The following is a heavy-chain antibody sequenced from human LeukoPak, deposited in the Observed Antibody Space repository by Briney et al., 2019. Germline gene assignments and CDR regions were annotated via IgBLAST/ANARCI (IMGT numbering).Heavy chain of an antibody. CDR3: ARDPRTVRI. CDR2: TSGSGDDT. Sequence: GGSQRLSCVASGFTFSSYGMDWVRQAPGKGLEWLSYTSGSGDDTNYADSVRGRFTISRDNAKNSLYLQMNSLRVEDTAVYYCARDPRTVRIWGQGTLVTVSS. CDR1: GFTFSSYG. V-gene: IGHV3-21*05. D-gene: IGHD1-1*01. J-gene: IGHJ4*02.